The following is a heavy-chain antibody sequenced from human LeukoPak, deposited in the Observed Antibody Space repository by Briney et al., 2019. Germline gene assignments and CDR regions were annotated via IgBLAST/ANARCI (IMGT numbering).Heavy chain of an antibody. V-gene: IGHV3-21*01. CDR1: GFTFSSYS. D-gene: IGHD5-24*01. J-gene: IGHJ4*02. Sequence: GGSLRLSCAASGFTFSSYSMNWVRQAPGKGLEWVSSISSSSSYIYYADSVKGRFTISRDNAKNSLYLQMNSLRAEDTAVYYCARDFGGDGYNFGYWGQGTLVTVSS. CDR2: ISSSSSYI. CDR3: ARDFGGDGYNFGY.